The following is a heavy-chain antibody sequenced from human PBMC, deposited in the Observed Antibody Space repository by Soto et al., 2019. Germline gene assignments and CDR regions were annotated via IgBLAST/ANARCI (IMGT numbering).Heavy chain of an antibody. J-gene: IGHJ4*02. Sequence: GGSLRLSCAASGFSFSSYSMHWVRQAPGKGLEWVADISGSGGGTFYADTGRGRFIISRDNSNNTLSLHMNSLGAEHTALYSYSKDGYTRHDPPIFSRYYDYCGQGALV. CDR2: ISGSGGGT. D-gene: IGHD3-16*02. CDR1: GFSFSSYS. CDR3: SKDGYTRHDPPIFSRYYDY. V-gene: IGHV3-23*01.